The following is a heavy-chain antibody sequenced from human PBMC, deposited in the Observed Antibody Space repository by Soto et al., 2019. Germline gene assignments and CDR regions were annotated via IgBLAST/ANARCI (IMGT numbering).Heavy chain of an antibody. CDR3: ARAYYDRSGYSLPDALDI. D-gene: IGHD3-22*01. CDR2: IYYTDGS. V-gene: IGHV4-59*01. Sequence: PSETLSLTCTVSGVSISSYYWTWIRQPPGKGLEWIGYIYYTDGSKYNPSLKSRVSISGNTSQNQFSLKLSFVTAADTAVYYCARAYYDRSGYSLPDALDIWGQGTRVPVSS. J-gene: IGHJ3*02. CDR1: GVSISSYY.